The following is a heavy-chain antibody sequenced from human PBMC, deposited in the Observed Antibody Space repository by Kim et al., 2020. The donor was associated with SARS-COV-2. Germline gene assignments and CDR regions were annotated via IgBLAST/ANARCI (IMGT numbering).Heavy chain of an antibody. Sequence: ASVKVSCKASGYTFTSYWIHWVRQAPGQGLEWMGMINPSNAYTRYAQSFQDRVTTTSDTSTSTASMELSSLTSEDTAVYYCARAWDQNFDFWGQGTLVTVSS. D-gene: IGHD1-26*01. CDR1: GYTFTSYW. V-gene: IGHV1-46*01. CDR2: INPSNAYT. J-gene: IGHJ4*02. CDR3: ARAWDQNFDF.